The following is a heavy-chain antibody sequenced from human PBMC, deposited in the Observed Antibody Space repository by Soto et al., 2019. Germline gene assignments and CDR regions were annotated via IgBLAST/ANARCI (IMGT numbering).Heavy chain of an antibody. CDR3: APLTYCSSASCPNYYYVMGV. V-gene: IGHV3-21*06. J-gene: IGHJ6*02. CDR1: GFTFTTYS. CDR2: IGSSSNYI. Sequence: PGGSLRLSCAASGFTFTTYSLTWVRQAPGKGLEWVASIGSSSNYIYYADSVKGRFTISRDNAKNSLFLQMNSLRAEDTAVYYSAPLTYCSSASCPNYYYVMGVWGQGTTVTVSS. D-gene: IGHD2-2*01.